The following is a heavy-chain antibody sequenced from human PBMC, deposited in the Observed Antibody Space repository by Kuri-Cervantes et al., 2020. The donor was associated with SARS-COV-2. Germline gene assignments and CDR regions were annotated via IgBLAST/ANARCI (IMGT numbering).Heavy chain of an antibody. J-gene: IGHJ3*02. CDR2: ISYDGSNK. V-gene: IGHV3-30-3*01. Sequence: GESLKISCAASGFTFSSYAMHWVRQAPGKGLEWVAVISYDGSNKHYADSVKGRFTISRDNSKNTLYLQMNSLRAEDTAVYYCAKVFQWFAVPAAIGAFDIWGQGAMVTVSS. D-gene: IGHD2-2*02. CDR1: GFTFSSYA. CDR3: AKVFQWFAVPAAIGAFDI.